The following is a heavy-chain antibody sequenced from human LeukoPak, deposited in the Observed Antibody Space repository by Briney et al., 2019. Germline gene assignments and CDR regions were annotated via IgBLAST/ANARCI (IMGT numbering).Heavy chain of an antibody. CDR2: INHSGST. CDR1: CGSFSGYY. V-gene: IGHV4-34*01. J-gene: IGHJ3*02. Sequence: SETLSLTCAVYCGSFSGYYWSWIRQPPGKGLEWIGEINHSGSTNYNPSLKSRVTISVDTSKNQFSLKLSSVTAADTAVYYCTKDWLYYYDSSGYLDAFDIWGQGTMVTVSS. D-gene: IGHD3-22*01. CDR3: TKDWLYYYDSSGYLDAFDI.